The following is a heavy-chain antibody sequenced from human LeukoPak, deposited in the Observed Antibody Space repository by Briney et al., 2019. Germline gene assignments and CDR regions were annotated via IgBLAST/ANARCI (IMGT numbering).Heavy chain of an antibody. D-gene: IGHD3-22*01. Sequence: GGSLRLSCAASGFTFSTYWMHWVRQAPGKGLVWVSRIKSDGGTNYPASVKGRFTISRDNATKTVSLQMNSLSPEDTGVDYCARAPSEMGGYYPEYFRHWGQGTLVTVSS. CDR3: ARAPSEMGGYYPEYFRH. J-gene: IGHJ1*01. V-gene: IGHV3-74*01. CDR2: IKSDGGT. CDR1: GFTFSTYW.